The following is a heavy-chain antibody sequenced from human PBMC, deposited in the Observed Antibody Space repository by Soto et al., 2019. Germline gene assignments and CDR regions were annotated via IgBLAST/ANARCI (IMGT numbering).Heavy chain of an antibody. CDR3: ATTSLYDFWSGYYPYYFDY. J-gene: IGHJ4*02. V-gene: IGHV4-31*03. Sequence: SETLSLTCTVSGGSISSGGYYWSWIRQHPGKGLEWIGYIYYSGSTYYNPSLKSRVTISVDTSKNQFSLKLSSVTAADTAVYYCATTSLYDFWSGYYPYYFDYWGQGTLVTVSS. D-gene: IGHD3-3*01. CDR1: GGSISSGGYY. CDR2: IYYSGST.